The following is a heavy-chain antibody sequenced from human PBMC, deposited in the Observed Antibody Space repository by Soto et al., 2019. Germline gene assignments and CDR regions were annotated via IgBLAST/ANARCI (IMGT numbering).Heavy chain of an antibody. V-gene: IGHV3-30*18. CDR2: ILYDGSNK. J-gene: IGHJ6*02. Sequence: QVQLVESGGGVVQPGRSLRLSCAASGFTFSNYGMHWVRQTPGEGLEWVALILYDGSNKYYGDSVKGRFTISRDNSKNTLYLQVSSLRAEDTAVYYCAKSRDAYNFYFYYGMDVWGQGTTVTVSS. D-gene: IGHD2-2*01. CDR1: GFTFSNYG. CDR3: AKSRDAYNFYFYYGMDV.